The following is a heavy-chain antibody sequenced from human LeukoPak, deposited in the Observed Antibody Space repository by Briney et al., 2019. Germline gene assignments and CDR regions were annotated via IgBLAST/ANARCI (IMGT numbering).Heavy chain of an antibody. D-gene: IGHD3-9*01. CDR1: GGSITKDY. CDR2: IFHTGST. CDR3: ARAPLQYSERAFDV. J-gene: IGHJ3*01. V-gene: IGHV4-59*08. Sequence: ASETLSLTCHVSGGSITKDYWNWVRQSPERGLEWIGYIFHTGSTEYNPSLKSRVSMSVDTSKSQFSLKLDSVTAADTAVYYCARAPLQYSERAFDVWGQGTTVTVSS.